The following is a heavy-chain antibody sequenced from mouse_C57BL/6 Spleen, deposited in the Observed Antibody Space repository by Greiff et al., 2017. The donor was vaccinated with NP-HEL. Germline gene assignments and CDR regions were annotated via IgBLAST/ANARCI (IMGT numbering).Heavy chain of an antibody. V-gene: IGHV5-9*01. CDR1: GFTFSSYT. D-gene: IGHD6-1*01. CDR3: ARPPYYYAMDY. J-gene: IGHJ4*01. CDR2: ISGGGGNP. Sequence: EVKLVESGGGLVKPGGSLKLSCAASGFTFSSYTMSWVRQTPEKRLEWVATISGGGGNPYYPDSVKGRFTISRDNAKNTLYLQMSSLRSEDTALYYCARPPYYYAMDYWGQGTSVTVSS.